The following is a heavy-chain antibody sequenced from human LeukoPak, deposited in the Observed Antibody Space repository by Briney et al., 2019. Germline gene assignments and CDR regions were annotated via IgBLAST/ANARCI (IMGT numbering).Heavy chain of an antibody. CDR1: GGSFSGYY. J-gene: IGHJ6*03. CDR2: INHSGST. Sequence: PSETLSLTCAVYGGSFSGYYWSWIRQPPGKGLEWIGEINHSGSTNYNPSLKSRVTISVDTSNNQFSLKLSSVTAADTAVYYCARGSRITMVRGVRNYYYYMDVWGKGTTVTVSS. CDR3: ARGSRITMVRGVRNYYYYMDV. V-gene: IGHV4-34*01. D-gene: IGHD3-10*01.